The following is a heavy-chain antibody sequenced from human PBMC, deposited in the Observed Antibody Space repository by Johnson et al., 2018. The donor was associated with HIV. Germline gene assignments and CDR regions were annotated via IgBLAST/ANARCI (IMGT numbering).Heavy chain of an antibody. CDR3: ARGGIRGYSYGPGAFDI. CDR2: IYSCGIT. J-gene: IGHJ3*02. V-gene: IGHV3-53*01. D-gene: IGHD5-18*01. CDR1: GFTVSSNY. Sequence: EVQLLESGGGLIQPGGSLRLSCAASGFTVSSNYMSWVRQAPGKGLVWVSVIYSCGITYYADSLTVRFIISRDNSTNTLYLQMNSLRAEDTAVYYCARGGIRGYSYGPGAFDIWGQGTMVTVSS.